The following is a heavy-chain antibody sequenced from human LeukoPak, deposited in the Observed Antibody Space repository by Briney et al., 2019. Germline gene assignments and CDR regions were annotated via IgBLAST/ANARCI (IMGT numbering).Heavy chain of an antibody. V-gene: IGHV5-51*01. CDR1: GYSFSSYW. D-gene: IGHD3-22*01. CDR2: IYPGDSDT. CDR3: GRSGSSGLFDY. Sequence: GESLKISCKGSGYSFSSYWIGWVRQMPGRGLEWMGIIYPGDSDTRYSPSFQGQVTISADKSISTAYLQWSSLKASDTAMYYCGRSGSSGLFDYRGQGTLVTVSS. J-gene: IGHJ4*02.